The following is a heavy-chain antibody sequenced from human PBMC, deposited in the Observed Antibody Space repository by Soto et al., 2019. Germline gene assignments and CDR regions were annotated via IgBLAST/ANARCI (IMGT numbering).Heavy chain of an antibody. J-gene: IGHJ6*03. Sequence: GGSLRLSCAASGFTFSSYAMSWVRQAPGKGLEWVSAISGSGGSTYYADSVKGRFTISRDNSKNTLYLQMNSLRAEDTAVYYFAKVGLVFCFSTSCYSVGGYYYYFYMDVWGKGTPVTFSS. CDR3: AKVGLVFCFSTSCYSVGGYYYYFYMDV. V-gene: IGHV3-23*01. CDR1: GFTFSSYA. CDR2: ISGSGGST. D-gene: IGHD2-2*01.